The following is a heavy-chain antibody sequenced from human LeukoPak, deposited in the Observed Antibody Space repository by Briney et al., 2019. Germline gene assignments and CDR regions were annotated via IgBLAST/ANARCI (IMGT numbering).Heavy chain of an antibody. J-gene: IGHJ1*01. CDR2: IIPIFGTA. CDR3: ARDSDYYDSSGYYQRGEYFQH. D-gene: IGHD3-22*01. CDR1: GGTFSIYA. Sequence: EASVKVSCKASGGTFSIYAISWVRQAPAQGLEWMGGIIPIFGTANYAQKSQGRVTITTDESTSTAYMELSSLRSEDTAVYYCARDSDYYDSSGYYQRGEYFQHWGQGTLVTVSS. V-gene: IGHV1-69*05.